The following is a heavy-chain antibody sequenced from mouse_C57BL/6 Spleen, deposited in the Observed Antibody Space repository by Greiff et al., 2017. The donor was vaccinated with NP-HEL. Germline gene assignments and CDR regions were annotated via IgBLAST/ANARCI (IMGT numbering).Heavy chain of an antibody. Sequence: VHLVESGPGLVQPSQSLSITCTVSGFSLTSYGVHWVRQSPGKGLEWLGVIWSGGSTDYNAAFISRLSISKDNSKSQVFFKMNSLQADDTAIYYCATTTVVGYYAMDYWGQGTSVTVSS. V-gene: IGHV2-2*01. J-gene: IGHJ4*01. D-gene: IGHD1-1*01. CDR1: GFSLTSYG. CDR2: IWSGGST. CDR3: ATTTVVGYYAMDY.